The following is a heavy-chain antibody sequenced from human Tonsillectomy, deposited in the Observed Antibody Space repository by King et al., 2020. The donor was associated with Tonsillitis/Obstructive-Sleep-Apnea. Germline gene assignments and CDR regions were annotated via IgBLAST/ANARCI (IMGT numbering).Heavy chain of an antibody. D-gene: IGHD3-10*01. CDR2: IWYDGRNK. V-gene: IGHV3-33*01. J-gene: IGHJ6*03. Sequence: VQLVESGGGVVQPGRSLRLSCAASGFTFSSYGMHWVRQAPGKGLEWVAVIWYDGRNKYYEDSGKGRFTISRENSKNTLYLQMNSLRAEDTAVYYCVRGRGVPGNYYMDVWGKGTTVTVSS. CDR3: VRGRGVPGNYYMDV. CDR1: GFTFSSYG.